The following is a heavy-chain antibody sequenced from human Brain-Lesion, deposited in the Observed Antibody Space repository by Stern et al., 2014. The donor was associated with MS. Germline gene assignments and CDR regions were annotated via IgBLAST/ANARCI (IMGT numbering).Heavy chain of an antibody. J-gene: IGHJ6*02. Sequence: EVQLVQSGGGLVQPGGSLRLSCAGSGFSLSSYWMSWVRQAPGKGPELVATIKQDGSDRYYVDSVKCRFSISRDNSKNSVFLQMNSLRVDDTSVYYFARDCGSGSCYQTQYYYGVDVWGQGTTVIVSS. CDR2: IKQDGSDR. CDR3: ARDCGSGSCYQTQYYYGVDV. V-gene: IGHV3-7*01. D-gene: IGHD2-15*01. CDR1: GFSLSSYW.